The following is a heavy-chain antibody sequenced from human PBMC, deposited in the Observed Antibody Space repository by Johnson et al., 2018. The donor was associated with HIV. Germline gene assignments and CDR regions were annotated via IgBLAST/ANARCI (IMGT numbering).Heavy chain of an antibody. Sequence: QMQLVESGGGVVQPGRSLRLSCAASGFTFSSYGIHWVRQAPGKGLEWEAFIWCDGSNKSYAGSVKGRFTISRDNSNNTLYLQMNSLRAEDTAVYYCARSVNAGRPFDIWGQGTLVTVSS. D-gene: IGHD2-8*01. J-gene: IGHJ3*02. CDR1: GFTFSSYG. CDR2: IWCDGSNK. V-gene: IGHV3-33*01. CDR3: ARSVNAGRPFDI.